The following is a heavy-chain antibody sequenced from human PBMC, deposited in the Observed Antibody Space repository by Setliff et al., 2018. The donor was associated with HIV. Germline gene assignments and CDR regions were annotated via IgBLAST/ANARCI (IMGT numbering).Heavy chain of an antibody. D-gene: IGHD7-27*01. Sequence: ASVKVSCKASGYTFTSYAMHWVRQAPGQRLEWMGWINAGNGNTKYSQKFQGRVTMTRDTSTSTVYMELSSLRSEDTAVYYCARGGTGRPRPIDYWGQGTLVTVSS. V-gene: IGHV1-3*01. J-gene: IGHJ4*02. CDR3: ARGGTGRPRPIDY. CDR2: INAGNGNT. CDR1: GYTFTSYA.